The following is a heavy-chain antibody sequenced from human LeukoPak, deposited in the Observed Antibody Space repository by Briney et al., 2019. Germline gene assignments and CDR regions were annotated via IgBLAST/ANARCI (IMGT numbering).Heavy chain of an antibody. CDR1: GGSISSNSYY. CDR3: ARSYDTINWFDP. J-gene: IGHJ5*02. V-gene: IGHV4-39*07. D-gene: IGHD3-22*01. Sequence: KTSETLSLTCTVSGGSISSNSYYWGWIRQPPGKGLKWIGSIYYSGSTYYNPSLKSRVTISVDTSKNQFSLKLSSVTAADTAVYYCARSYDTINWFDPWGQGTLVTVSS. CDR2: IYYSGST.